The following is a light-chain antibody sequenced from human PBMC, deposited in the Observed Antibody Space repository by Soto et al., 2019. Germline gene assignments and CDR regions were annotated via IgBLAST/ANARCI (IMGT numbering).Light chain of an antibody. Sequence: IVLTQSPATLSVSPGERATLSCRASQSVSSRLAWYQQKPCQAPRLLIHGASSRATGISDRFSGSGSGTDFTLTISSLQPEDFATYYCQQSYSTLWTFGQGTKVDIK. J-gene: IGKJ1*01. CDR2: GAS. CDR3: QQSYSTLWT. V-gene: IGKV3D-15*01. CDR1: QSVSSR.